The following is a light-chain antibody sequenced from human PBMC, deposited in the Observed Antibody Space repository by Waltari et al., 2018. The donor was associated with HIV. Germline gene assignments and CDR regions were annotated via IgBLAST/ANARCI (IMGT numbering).Light chain of an antibody. CDR1: SSDVGSYNL. J-gene: IGLJ2*01. CDR3: CSYAGSSTFVV. CDR2: EVS. Sequence: QSALTQPASVSGSPGQSITISCPGTSSDVGSYNLVSWYQQHPGKAPKLMLYEVSKRPSGVSNRFSGSKSGNTASLTISGLQAEDEADYYCCSYAGSSTFVVFGGGTKLTVL. V-gene: IGLV2-23*02.